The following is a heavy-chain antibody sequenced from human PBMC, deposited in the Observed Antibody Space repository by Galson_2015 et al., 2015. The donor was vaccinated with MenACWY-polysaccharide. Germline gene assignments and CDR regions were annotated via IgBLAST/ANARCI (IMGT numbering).Heavy chain of an antibody. CDR1: GGSFTNYY. D-gene: IGHD3-22*01. Sequence: ETLSLTCAVSGGSFTNYYWAWIRQTAEKGLEWLGEVNHSGKTNYNPSPRRRLTLSVDTSQKPFFLQLTSVTAADTATYYCARAWSSGYYFQYWGQGTLVAVSS. CDR3: ARAWSSGYYFQY. CDR2: VNHSGKT. J-gene: IGHJ4*02. V-gene: IGHV4-34*01.